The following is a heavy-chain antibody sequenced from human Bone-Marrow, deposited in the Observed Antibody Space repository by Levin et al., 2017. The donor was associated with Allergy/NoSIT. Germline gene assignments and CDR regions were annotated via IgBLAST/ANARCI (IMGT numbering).Heavy chain of an antibody. D-gene: IGHD2-2*01. CDR1: GFSLSTSGVG. J-gene: IGHJ5*02. Sequence: SGPTLVKPTQTLTLTCTFSGFSLSTSGVGVGWIRQPPGKALEWLSLIYWDDDKLYSPSLKSRLTITKDTSKNQVVLTMTNKDPVETATYYGANRRGDIVVVPAAMPWFDTWGQGTLVTVAA. CDR2: IYWDDDK. V-gene: IGHV2-5*02. CDR3: ANRRGDIVVVPAAMPWFDT.